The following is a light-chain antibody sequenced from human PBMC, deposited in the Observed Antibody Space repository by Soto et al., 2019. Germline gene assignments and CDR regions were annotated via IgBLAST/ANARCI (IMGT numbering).Light chain of an antibody. V-gene: IGKV3-11*01. CDR3: QHRSSWPVS. CDR2: DAS. CDR1: QSVNNY. J-gene: IGKJ5*01. Sequence: EIVLTQSPATLSLSPGERATLSCRASQSVNNYLHWYQQKPGQAPRLLIFDASNRATGIPARFSGSGSATDFTLTISSLEPEDFAVYYCQHRSSWPVSFGQGTRLEIK.